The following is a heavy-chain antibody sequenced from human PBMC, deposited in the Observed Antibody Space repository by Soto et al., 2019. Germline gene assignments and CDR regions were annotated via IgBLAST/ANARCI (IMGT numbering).Heavy chain of an antibody. CDR1: GYTFTGYY. J-gene: IGHJ4*02. CDR2: INPNSGGT. Sequence: EASVKVSCKASGYTFTGYYMHWVRQAPGQGLEWMGWINPNSGGTNYAQKFQGRVTMTRDTSISTAYMELSRLRSDDTAVYYCASRLTSIAVAGYTQYWGQGTLVTVSS. V-gene: IGHV1-2*02. CDR3: ASRLTSIAVAGYTQY. D-gene: IGHD6-19*01.